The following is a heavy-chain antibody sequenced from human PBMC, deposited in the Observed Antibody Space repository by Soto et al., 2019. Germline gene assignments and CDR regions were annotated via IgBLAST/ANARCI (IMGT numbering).Heavy chain of an antibody. Sequence: QLQLQESGPGLVKPSETLSLTCTVSGGSISSSSYYWGWIRQPPGKGLEWIGSIYYSGSTYYHPSLKSRVTISVDTSKNQFSLKLSSVTAADTAVYYCATNPLAYCGGDCYGWGQGTLVTVSS. J-gene: IGHJ4*02. CDR3: ATNPLAYCGGDCYG. CDR1: GGSISSSSYY. D-gene: IGHD2-21*02. V-gene: IGHV4-39*01. CDR2: IYYSGST.